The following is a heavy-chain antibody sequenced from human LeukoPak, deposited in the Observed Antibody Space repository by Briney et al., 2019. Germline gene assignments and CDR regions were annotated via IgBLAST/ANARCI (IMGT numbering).Heavy chain of an antibody. J-gene: IGHJ5*02. CDR3: ARGYCSGGSCYSVENWFDP. V-gene: IGHV1-2*06. D-gene: IGHD2-15*01. CDR1: GYTFTGYY. Sequence: GASVKVSCKAAGYTFTGYYMFWVPQAPGQGLEWMGRINPNRGGTNYAQKFQGRVTMTRDTSISTAYMELSRLRSDDTAVYYCARGYCSGGSCYSVENWFDPWGQGTLVTVSS. CDR2: INPNRGGT.